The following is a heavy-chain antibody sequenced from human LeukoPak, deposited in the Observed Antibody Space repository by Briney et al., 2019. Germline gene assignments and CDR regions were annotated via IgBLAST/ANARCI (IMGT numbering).Heavy chain of an antibody. CDR1: GYTFTSYY. CDR3: ARDNSVGDNAWWFDP. Sequence: ASVKVSCKASGYTFTSYYMHWVRQAPGQGLEWMGLINPTGGSTGYAQKFQGRVTMTRDMSTSTDYMELSSLRSEDTAIYYCARDNSVGDNAWWFDPWGQGTLVSVSS. V-gene: IGHV1-46*01. D-gene: IGHD1-26*01. J-gene: IGHJ5*02. CDR2: INPTGGST.